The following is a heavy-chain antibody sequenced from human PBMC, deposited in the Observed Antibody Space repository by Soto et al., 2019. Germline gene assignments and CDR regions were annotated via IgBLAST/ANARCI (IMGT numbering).Heavy chain of an antibody. CDR1: GFTFSSYG. CDR2: IWYDGTNK. CDR3: ARDAYDSSGYYPFDY. D-gene: IGHD3-22*01. Sequence: QVQLVESGGGVVQPGRSLRLSCAASGFTFSSYGMHWVRQAPGKGLEWVAVIWYDGTNKYYADSVKGRFTISRDNSKNKMHLQMNSLRGEDTAVYYCARDAYDSSGYYPFDYWGQGTLVTVSS. V-gene: IGHV3-33*01. J-gene: IGHJ4*02.